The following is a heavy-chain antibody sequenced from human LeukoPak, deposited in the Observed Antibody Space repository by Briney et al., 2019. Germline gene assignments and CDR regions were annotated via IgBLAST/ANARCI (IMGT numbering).Heavy chain of an antibody. Sequence: ASVKVSCKSSGYTFTIYGISWVRQAPGQGLEWMGWISAYNGNTNYAQKLQGRVTMTTDTATSTAYMELRSLRSDDTAVYYCARDPQVVAATPLDYWGQGTLVTVSS. CDR3: ARDPQVVAATPLDY. CDR1: GYTFTIYG. V-gene: IGHV1-18*01. CDR2: ISAYNGNT. J-gene: IGHJ4*02. D-gene: IGHD2-15*01.